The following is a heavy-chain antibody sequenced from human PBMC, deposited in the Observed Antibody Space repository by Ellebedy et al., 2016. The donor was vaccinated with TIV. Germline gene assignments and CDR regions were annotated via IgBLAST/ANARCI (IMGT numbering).Heavy chain of an antibody. V-gene: IGHV2-70*11. CDR1: GFSLSTSGMC. CDR3: ARKYYDSTLNEDYFDY. D-gene: IGHD3-22*01. Sequence: SGPTLVKPTQTLTLTCTFSGFSLSTSGMCVSWIRQPPGKALEWLARIDWDDDKYYSTSLKTRLTISKDTSKNQVVLTLTNMDPVDTATYYCARKYYDSTLNEDYFDYWGQGTLVTVSS. CDR2: IDWDDDK. J-gene: IGHJ4*02.